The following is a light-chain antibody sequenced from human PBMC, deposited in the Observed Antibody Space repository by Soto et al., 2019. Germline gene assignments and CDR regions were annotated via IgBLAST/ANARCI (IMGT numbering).Light chain of an antibody. CDR3: QQVVNFPFS. Sequence: DIQMTQSPSSVYASVGDIVVITCRASQPVHDWLYWYQQKPGKAPKLLMYFVSRLQTGVPSRLSCSESGTEFILTITDLQPEDCATYYCQQVVNFPFSFGHGTRLAIE. CDR1: QPVHDW. V-gene: IGKV1-12*01. CDR2: FVS. J-gene: IGKJ5*01.